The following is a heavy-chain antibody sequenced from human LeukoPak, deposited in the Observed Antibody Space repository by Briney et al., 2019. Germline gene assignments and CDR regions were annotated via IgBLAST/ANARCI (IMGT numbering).Heavy chain of an antibody. D-gene: IGHD3-10*01. CDR2: IRFDGSNK. Sequence: PGGSLRLSCAASGFTFSTYGMHWVRQAPGKGLEWVAFIRFDGSNKNYADSVKGRFTISRDNSKNTLYVQMNSLRAEDTAVYYCARGGTLVRGVIPLEYWGQGTLVTVSS. CDR1: GFTFSTYG. CDR3: ARGGTLVRGVIPLEY. V-gene: IGHV3-30*02. J-gene: IGHJ4*02.